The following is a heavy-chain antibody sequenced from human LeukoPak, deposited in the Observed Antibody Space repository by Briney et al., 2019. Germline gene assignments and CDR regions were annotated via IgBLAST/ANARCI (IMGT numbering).Heavy chain of an antibody. CDR3: VQYWSWGAFGS. V-gene: IGHV3-23*01. CDR2: ITSGSRGI. D-gene: IGHD7-27*01. J-gene: IGHJ4*02. CDR1: GFTFSSYS. Sequence: PGGSLRLSCAASGFTFSSYSMNWVRQAPGKGLEWVSGITSGSRGIYYADSVKGRFTIYRDNSKMTLYLQMDSLGVEDTALYYCVQYWSWGAFGSWGQGTRVTVSS.